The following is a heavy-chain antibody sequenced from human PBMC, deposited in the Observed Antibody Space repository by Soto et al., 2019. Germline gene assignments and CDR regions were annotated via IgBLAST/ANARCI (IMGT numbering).Heavy chain of an antibody. J-gene: IGHJ4*02. CDR2: IYKSGGT. CDR1: GDSVSSNH. V-gene: IGHV4-59*02. Sequence: QVQLQESGPGVVKPSETLSLSCSVSGDSVSSNHWSWIRQSPDKRLEWIGHIYKSGGTNYNPSLESRVAMSVDTSKNSLSLILTSVTAADTAVYYCARVRPYVSGWQPYFFDLWGRGTLVTVSS. D-gene: IGHD6-19*01. CDR3: ARVRPYVSGWQPYFFDL.